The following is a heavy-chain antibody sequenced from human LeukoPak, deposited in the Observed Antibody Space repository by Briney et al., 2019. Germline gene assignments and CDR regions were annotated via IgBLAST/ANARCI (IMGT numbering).Heavy chain of an antibody. V-gene: IGHV1-2*02. J-gene: IGHJ5*02. CDR1: GYTFTDYY. Sequence: ASVKVSCKASGYTFTDYYIHWVRQAPGQGLEWMGWIYPKSGGTNSAQKFQGRVTMTRDTSISTAYMELSRLKFDDTAVYYCARVSTSGYRDWLDPWGQGTLVTVSS. CDR3: ARVSTSGYRDWLDP. CDR2: IYPKSGGT. D-gene: IGHD3-9*01.